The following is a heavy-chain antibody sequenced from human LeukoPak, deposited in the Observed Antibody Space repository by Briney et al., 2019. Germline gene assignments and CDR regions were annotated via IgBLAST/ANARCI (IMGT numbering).Heavy chain of an antibody. Sequence: GESLKISCKGSGYSFTSYWIGWVRQMPGKGLEWMGIIYPGDSDTRYSPSFQGQVTISADKSISTAYLQWSSLKASDTAMYYCARLFRYGMLKSCSSTSCLGYYYYMDVWGKGTTVTVSS. CDR1: GYSFTSYW. D-gene: IGHD2-2*01. V-gene: IGHV5-51*01. J-gene: IGHJ6*03. CDR2: IYPGDSDT. CDR3: ARLFRYGMLKSCSSTSCLGYYYYMDV.